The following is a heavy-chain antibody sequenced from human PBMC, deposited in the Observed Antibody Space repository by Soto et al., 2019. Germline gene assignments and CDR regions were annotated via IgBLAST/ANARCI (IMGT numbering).Heavy chain of an antibody. D-gene: IGHD3-16*01. V-gene: IGHV4-31*03. CDR2: IYYSGST. J-gene: IGHJ4*02. CDR3: ARVPQPFGGLRKGPSLGYFDY. CDR1: GGSISSGGYY. Sequence: QVQLQESGPGLVKPSQTLSLTCTVSGGSISSGGYYWSWIRQHPGKGLEWIGYIYYSGSTYYNPSLKSRVTISVDTSKNQFSLKLSSVTAADTAVYYCARVPQPFGGLRKGPSLGYFDYWGQGTLVTVSS.